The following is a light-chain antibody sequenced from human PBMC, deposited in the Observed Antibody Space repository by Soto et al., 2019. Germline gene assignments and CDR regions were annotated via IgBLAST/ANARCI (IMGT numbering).Light chain of an antibody. CDR2: KAS. V-gene: IGKV1-5*03. Sequence: DIQMTQSPSTLSASVGDRVTITCRASQSVDTCLAWYQQKPGKAPHLLIYKASSLETGVPSRFSGIGSVTEFTLTISSLQPDDFATYYCQQFYRYPWTFDQGTKVEIK. CDR3: QQFYRYPWT. J-gene: IGKJ1*01. CDR1: QSVDTC.